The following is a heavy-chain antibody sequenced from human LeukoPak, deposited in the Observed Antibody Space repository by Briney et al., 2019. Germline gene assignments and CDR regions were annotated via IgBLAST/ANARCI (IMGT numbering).Heavy chain of an antibody. D-gene: IGHD4-17*01. V-gene: IGHV3-23*01. CDR1: GFPFSSYA. Sequence: PGGSLRLSCAASGFPFSSYAMSWVRQAPGKGLEWVSVISCSGGSPYYAVSVKGRFTISRDNSKNTLYLQMNSLRAEDTAVYYCAKVYGAYYYYNMDVWGKGTTVTVSS. CDR3: AKVYGAYYYYNMDV. CDR2: ISCSGGSP. J-gene: IGHJ6*03.